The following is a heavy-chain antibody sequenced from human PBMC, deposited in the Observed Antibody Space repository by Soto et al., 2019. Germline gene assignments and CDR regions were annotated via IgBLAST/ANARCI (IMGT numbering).Heavy chain of an antibody. J-gene: IGHJ3*02. CDR2: IVVGGGET. CDR1: GFTFTNSA. CDR3: AADDTTTFI. Sequence: SVKVSFKASGFTFTNSAVQWVRQARGQRLEWIGWIVVGGGETNSAQRLQGGVTFGRDMSTSTVCMVLSSLTSEDTAVYFCAADDTTTFIWGQ. V-gene: IGHV1-58*01. D-gene: IGHD1-1*01.